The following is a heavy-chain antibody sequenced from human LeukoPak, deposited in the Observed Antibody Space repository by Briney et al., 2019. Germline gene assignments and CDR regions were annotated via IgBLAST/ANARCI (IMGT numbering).Heavy chain of an antibody. CDR3: ARERPVDV. CDR1: GGSISSYY. J-gene: IGHJ6*02. V-gene: IGHV4-59*01. CDR2: IYYSGST. Sequence: SGTLSLTCTVSGGSISSYYWSWIRQPPGKGLEWIGYIYYSGSTNYNPSLKSRVTISVDTSKNQFSLKLSSVTAADTAVYYCARERPVDVWGQGTTVTVSS. D-gene: IGHD6-6*01.